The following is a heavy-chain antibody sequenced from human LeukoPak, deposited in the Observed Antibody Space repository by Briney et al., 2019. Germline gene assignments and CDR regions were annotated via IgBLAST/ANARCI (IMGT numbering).Heavy chain of an antibody. CDR2: IYHSGST. CDR1: GYSISSGYY. Sequence: SETLSLTCTVSGYSISSGYYWGWIRQPPGKGLEWIGSIYHSGSTYYNPSLKSGVSISVDTFKNQFSLNLSSVTAADTAVYYRAKEPPLNAWYFDLWGRGTLVTVSS. CDR3: AKEPPLNAWYFDL. V-gene: IGHV4-38-2*02. J-gene: IGHJ2*01.